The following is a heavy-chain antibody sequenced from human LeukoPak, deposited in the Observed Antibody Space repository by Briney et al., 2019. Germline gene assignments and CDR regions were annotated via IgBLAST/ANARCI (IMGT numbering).Heavy chain of an antibody. J-gene: IGHJ4*02. CDR3: ARAFRSGWNNFDY. CDR2: VSSSSSYI. Sequence: PGGSLRLSCAASGFTFSSYSMNWVRQAPGKGLEWVSSVSSSSSYIYYADSVKGRFTISRDNAKNSLYLQMNSLRAEDTAVYYCARAFRSGWNNFDYWGQGTLVTVSS. D-gene: IGHD6-19*01. CDR1: GFTFSSYS. V-gene: IGHV3-21*01.